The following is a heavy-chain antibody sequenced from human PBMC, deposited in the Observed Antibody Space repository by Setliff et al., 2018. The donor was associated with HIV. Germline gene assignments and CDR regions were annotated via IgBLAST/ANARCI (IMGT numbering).Heavy chain of an antibody. J-gene: IGHJ4*02. Sequence: SETLSLTCTVSGGSITSGSDYWSWIRQPAGEGLEWIGHIHVSGTTNYNPSLKSRVTISIDTANNQFSLRLTSVTAADTALYYCARRLSRSADFDHWGEGILVTVSS. CDR2: IHVSGTT. D-gene: IGHD2-2*01. CDR3: ARRLSRSADFDH. CDR1: GGSITSGSDY. V-gene: IGHV4-61*09.